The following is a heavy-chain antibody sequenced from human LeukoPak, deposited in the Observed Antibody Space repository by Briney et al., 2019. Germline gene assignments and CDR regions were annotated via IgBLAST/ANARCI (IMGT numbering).Heavy chain of an antibody. V-gene: IGHV1-8*01. CDR1: GYTFTSYD. CDR3: AGFSWELLGIDY. D-gene: IGHD1-26*01. CDR2: MNPNSGNT. Sequence: GASVKVSCKASGYTFTSYDINWVRQATGQGLEWMGWMNPNSGNTGYAQKFQGRVTMTRNTSISTAYMELSSLRSEDTAVYYCAGFSWELLGIDYWGQGTLVTVSS. J-gene: IGHJ4*02.